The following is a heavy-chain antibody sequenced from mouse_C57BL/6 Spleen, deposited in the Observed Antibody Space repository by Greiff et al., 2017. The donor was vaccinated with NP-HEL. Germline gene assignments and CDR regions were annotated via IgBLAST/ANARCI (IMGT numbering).Heavy chain of an antibody. V-gene: IGHV1-52*01. D-gene: IGHD1-1*01. CDR1: GYTFTSYW. Sequence: QVQLQQPGAELVRPGSSVKLSCKASGYTFTSYWMHWVKQRPIQGLEWIGNIDPSDSETHYNQKFKDKATLTVDKSSSTAYMQLSSLTSEDSAVYYCARRDGSSYGFAYWGQGTLATVSA. CDR3: ARRDGSSYGFAY. CDR2: IDPSDSET. J-gene: IGHJ3*01.